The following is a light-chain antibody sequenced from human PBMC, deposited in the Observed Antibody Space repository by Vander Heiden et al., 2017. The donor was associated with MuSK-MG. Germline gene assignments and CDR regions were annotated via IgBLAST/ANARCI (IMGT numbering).Light chain of an antibody. Sequence: DIQMTQSPSSLSASVGDRVTITCRASQSISSYLNWYQQKPGKAPKLLIYAASSLQSGVPSRFSGSGSGTDFTLTISRLQPEDFATYYCLQSDSTRKVFGQGTKLXIK. CDR3: LQSDSTRKV. J-gene: IGKJ2*01. CDR1: QSISSY. V-gene: IGKV1-39*01. CDR2: AAS.